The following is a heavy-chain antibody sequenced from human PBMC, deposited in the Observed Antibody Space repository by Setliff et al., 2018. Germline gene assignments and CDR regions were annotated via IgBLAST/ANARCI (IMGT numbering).Heavy chain of an antibody. CDR2: SSAYNGKT. CDR1: GYTFTSYG. Sequence: ASVKVSCKSSGYTFTSYGISWMRQAPGQGLEWMGWSSAYNGKTQYAQKFQGRVTMTTDTSTSTAYMELSSLRSEDSSMYYCARGQGPRTVVAIPFDHWGQGTLVTVSS. CDR3: ARGQGPRTVVAIPFDH. V-gene: IGHV1-18*01. J-gene: IGHJ4*02. D-gene: IGHD3-22*01.